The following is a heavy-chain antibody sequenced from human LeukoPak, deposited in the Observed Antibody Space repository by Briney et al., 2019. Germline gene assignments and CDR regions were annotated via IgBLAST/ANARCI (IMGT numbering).Heavy chain of an antibody. J-gene: IGHJ5*02. CDR3: AKDPFTSGANWFDP. V-gene: IGHV3-30*18. CDR1: GFTFSSYG. Sequence: GGSLRLSCAASGFTFSSYGMHWVRQAPGTGLEWVAVISYDGSNKYYADSVKSRFTISRDNSKNTLYLQMNSLRAEDTAVYYCAKDPFTSGANWFDPWGQGTLVTVSS. D-gene: IGHD1-26*01. CDR2: ISYDGSNK.